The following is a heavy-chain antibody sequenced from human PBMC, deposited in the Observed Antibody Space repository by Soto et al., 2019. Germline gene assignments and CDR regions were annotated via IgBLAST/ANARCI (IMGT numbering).Heavy chain of an antibody. Sequence: EVQLVESGGGLVQPGGSLRLSCAASGFTFSSYSMTWVRQAPGKGLEWVSYISTSSRTIYYADSVKGRFTISRDTAKNSLYLQMNSLRAEDTAVYYCAREADYVNWFDPCGQGTLVTVSS. CDR2: ISTSSRTI. D-gene: IGHD4-17*01. V-gene: IGHV3-48*01. CDR1: GFTFSSYS. CDR3: AREADYVNWFDP. J-gene: IGHJ5*02.